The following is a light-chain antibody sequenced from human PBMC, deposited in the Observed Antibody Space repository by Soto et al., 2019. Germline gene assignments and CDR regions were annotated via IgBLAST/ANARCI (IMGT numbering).Light chain of an antibody. Sequence: EIVMTQSPAALSVSPGERATLSCRASQSVRTNLAWYQQKPGQAPRLLMFRASIRAAGFPARFSGSGSGTGFNITISSLQSEDSAVYYCQQYNNWPRATFGGGTKVDIK. CDR1: QSVRTN. CDR2: RAS. V-gene: IGKV3-15*01. J-gene: IGKJ4*01. CDR3: QQYNNWPRAT.